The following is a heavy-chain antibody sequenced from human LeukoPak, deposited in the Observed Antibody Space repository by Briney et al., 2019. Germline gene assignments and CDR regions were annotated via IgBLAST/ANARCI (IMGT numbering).Heavy chain of an antibody. V-gene: IGHV1-69*04. CDR3: ARYSGRDGYNLNYYYYYGMDV. CDR1: GGTFSSYA. D-gene: IGHD5-24*01. Sequence: SVKVSCKAPGGTFSSYAISWVRQAPGQGLEWMGRIIPIFGIANYAQKFQGRVTITADKSTSTAYMELSSLRSEDTAVYYCARYSGRDGYNLNYYYYYGMDVWGQGTTVTVSS. J-gene: IGHJ6*02. CDR2: IIPIFGIA.